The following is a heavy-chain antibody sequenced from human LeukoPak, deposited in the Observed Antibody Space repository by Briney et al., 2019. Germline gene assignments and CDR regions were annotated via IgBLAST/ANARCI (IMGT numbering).Heavy chain of an antibody. Sequence: GGSLRLSCAASGFTFSSYWMNWARQAPGKGLEWVASINHNGNVNYYVDSVKGRFTISRDNAKNSLYLQMSNLRAEDTAVYYCARGLITIFGNYYGMDVWGQGTTVTVSS. CDR3: ARGLITIFGNYYGMDV. D-gene: IGHD3-3*01. V-gene: IGHV3-7*03. J-gene: IGHJ6*02. CDR1: GFTFSSYW. CDR2: INHNGNVN.